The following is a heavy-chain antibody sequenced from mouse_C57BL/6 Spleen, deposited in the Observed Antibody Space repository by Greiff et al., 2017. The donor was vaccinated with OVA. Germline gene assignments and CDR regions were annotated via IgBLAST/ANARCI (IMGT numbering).Heavy chain of an antibody. J-gene: IGHJ2*01. V-gene: IGHV1-50*01. CDR3: ARFRERVDY. CDR2: IDPSDSYT. CDR1: GYTFTSYW. Sequence: QVQLQQPGAELVKPGASVKLSCKASGYTFTSYWMQWVKQRPGQGLEWIGEIDPSDSYTNYNQKFKGKATLTVDTSSSTAYMQLSSLTSEDSAVYYCARFRERVDYWGQGTTLTVSS.